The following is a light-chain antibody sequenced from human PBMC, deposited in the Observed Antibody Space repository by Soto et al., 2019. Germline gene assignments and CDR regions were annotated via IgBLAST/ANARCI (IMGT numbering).Light chain of an antibody. Sequence: EIMMTQSPATLSVSPGERATLSCRASQSVSSNLAWYQQKPGQAPRLLMFRTSSRATGFPARFSGSGSGTDFTLTISDVQPEDFAIYYCHQRQSWPRTFGQGTKVDI. CDR3: HQRQSWPRT. CDR1: QSVSSN. J-gene: IGKJ1*01. CDR2: RTS. V-gene: IGKV3-15*01.